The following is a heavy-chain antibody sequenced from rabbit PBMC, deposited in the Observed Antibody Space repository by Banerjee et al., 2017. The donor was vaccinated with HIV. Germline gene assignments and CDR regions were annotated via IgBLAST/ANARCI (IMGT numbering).Heavy chain of an antibody. CDR3: AREADYRYGWGDTFDP. Sequence: QSLEESGGDLVKPGASLTLTCTASGFSFSSNYYMCWVRQAPGKGLELIACIYTNSGTTDYASWVNGRFTISKTSSTTVTLQMTGLTAADTATYFCAREADYRYGWGDTFDPWGQGTLVTVS. CDR2: IYTNSGTT. V-gene: IGHV1S40*01. J-gene: IGHJ2*01. D-gene: IGHD4-1*01. CDR1: GFSFSSNYY.